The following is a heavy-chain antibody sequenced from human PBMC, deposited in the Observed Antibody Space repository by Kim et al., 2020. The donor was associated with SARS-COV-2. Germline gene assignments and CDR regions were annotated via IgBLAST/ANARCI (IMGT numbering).Heavy chain of an antibody. J-gene: IGHJ4*02. V-gene: IGHV4-30-2*01. D-gene: IGHD2-21*02. CDR3: ARGGCGGDCSLDY. Sequence: SSQSLKSRVTISVDRTKNQFALKLSSVTAGDTAVYYCARGGCGGDCSLDYWGQGTLVTVSS.